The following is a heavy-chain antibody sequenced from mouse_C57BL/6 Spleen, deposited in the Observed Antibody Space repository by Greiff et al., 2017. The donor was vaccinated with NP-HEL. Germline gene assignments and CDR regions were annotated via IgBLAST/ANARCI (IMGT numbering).Heavy chain of an antibody. CDR2: ISNGGGST. CDR3: AREALTTVVAYYAMDY. Sequence: EVKLMESGGGLVQPGGSLKLSCAASGFTFSDYYMYWVRQTPEKRLEWVAYISNGGGSTYYPDTVKGRFTISRDNAKNTLYLQMSRLKSEDTAMYYCAREALTTVVAYYAMDYWGQGTSVTVSS. J-gene: IGHJ4*01. D-gene: IGHD1-1*01. V-gene: IGHV5-12*01. CDR1: GFTFSDYY.